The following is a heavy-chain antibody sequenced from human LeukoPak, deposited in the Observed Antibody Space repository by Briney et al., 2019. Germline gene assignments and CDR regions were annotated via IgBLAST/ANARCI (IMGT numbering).Heavy chain of an antibody. CDR2: INQSGST. CDR1: GGSFSNYY. V-gene: IGHV4-34*01. D-gene: IGHD6-19*01. CDR3: ARRRLPIAETGTIDH. Sequence: SDTLSLTCAVYGGSFSNYYGSWIRQPPGKGLEWIGEINQSGSTNYNPSLKSRVTISVDTSKNQFALNLRSVTAADTAVYYCARRRLPIAETGTIDHWGQGTLVTVSS. J-gene: IGHJ4*02.